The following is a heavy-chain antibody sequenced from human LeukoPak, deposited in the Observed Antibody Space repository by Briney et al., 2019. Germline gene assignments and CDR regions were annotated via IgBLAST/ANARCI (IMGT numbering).Heavy chain of an antibody. CDR1: GGTFSSYA. D-gene: IGHD3-3*01. CDR3: ARGSLPRAYDFWSGYYRN. J-gene: IGHJ4*02. Sequence: SVKVSCKASGGTFSSYAISWVRQAPGQGLEWMGGIIPIFGTANYAQKFQGRVTITADESTSTAYMELSSLRSEDTAVYYCARGSLPRAYDFWSGYYRNWGQGTLVTVSS. CDR2: IIPIFGTA. V-gene: IGHV1-69*13.